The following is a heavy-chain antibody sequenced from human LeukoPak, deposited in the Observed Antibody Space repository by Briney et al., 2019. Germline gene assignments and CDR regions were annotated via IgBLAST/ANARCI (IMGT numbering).Heavy chain of an antibody. V-gene: IGHV4-61*02. CDR3: ARGPASTELWLDYFDY. D-gene: IGHD3-10*01. CDR2: IHTSGST. J-gene: IGHJ4*02. CDR1: GDSISSGTYY. Sequence: SETLSLTCTVSGDSISSGTYYWSWLRQLAGKGLEWIGRIHTSGSTNYIPSLKSRVTISLDTSKNQFSLKVTSVTAADTAVYYCARGPASTELWLDYFDYWGQGTLVTVSS.